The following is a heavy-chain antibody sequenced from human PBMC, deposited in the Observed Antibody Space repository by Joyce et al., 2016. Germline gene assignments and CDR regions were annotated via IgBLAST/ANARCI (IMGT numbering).Heavy chain of an antibody. J-gene: IGHJ4*02. Sequence: QVQLVQSGAEVKKPGASVKVSCKASGYTFTTYYIHWLRQAPGQGLEWMGIGNPVGGSTTYAQRFQGRVTLTTDTSTSTVYMELSSLSSDDTALYYCARAVAASGGYYFDSWGQGTLVTVSS. CDR3: ARAVAASGGYYFDS. D-gene: IGHD6-13*01. CDR1: GYTFTTYY. V-gene: IGHV1-46*01. CDR2: GNPVGGST.